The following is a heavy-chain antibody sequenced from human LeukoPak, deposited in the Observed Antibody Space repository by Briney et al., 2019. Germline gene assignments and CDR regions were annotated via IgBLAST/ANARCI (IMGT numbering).Heavy chain of an antibody. V-gene: IGHV3-23*01. J-gene: IGHJ3*02. D-gene: IGHD1-1*01. CDR1: GFTFSSYA. Sequence: GGSLRLSCAASGFTFSSYAMNWVRQAPGKGLEWVSVISGSGTITYYADSVKGQFTISRDNSKNILYLQMNSLRVEDTAVYYCAKDLRTAVTTVRAFDIWGQGTMVTVSS. CDR3: AKDLRTAVTTVRAFDI. CDR2: ISGSGTIT.